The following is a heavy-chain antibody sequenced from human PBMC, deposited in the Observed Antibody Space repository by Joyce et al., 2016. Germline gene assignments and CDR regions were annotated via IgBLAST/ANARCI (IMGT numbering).Heavy chain of an antibody. V-gene: IGHV3-23*01. Sequence: EVQLLESGGGLVQPGGSLRLSCAAPGFTFSSYAMSWVRQAPGKGLEWVSTISASGGRTYYADSVKGRFTISRDNSEDSLYLHMNSLRAEDTAVYYCATWAPTNYDFWSGYSYYFDNWGQGTLVTVSS. CDR1: GFTFSSYA. D-gene: IGHD3-3*01. J-gene: IGHJ4*02. CDR2: ISASGGRT. CDR3: ATWAPTNYDFWSGYSYYFDN.